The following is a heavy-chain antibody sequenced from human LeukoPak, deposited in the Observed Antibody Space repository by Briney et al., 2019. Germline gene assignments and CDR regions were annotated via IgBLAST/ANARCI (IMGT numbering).Heavy chain of an antibody. CDR2: INHLGGT. J-gene: IGHJ4*02. CDR1: GESFNDHY. V-gene: IGHV4-34*01. CDR3: ARSLTGTYGFAF. Sequence: PSETLSLTCAVYGESFNDHYWNWIRQPPGKGLEWIGEINHLGGTNYNPSLKSRVALSVYTSKNQFSLRLNSVNDADTATYYCARSLTGTYGFAFWSQGTPVLVST. D-gene: IGHD1-14*01.